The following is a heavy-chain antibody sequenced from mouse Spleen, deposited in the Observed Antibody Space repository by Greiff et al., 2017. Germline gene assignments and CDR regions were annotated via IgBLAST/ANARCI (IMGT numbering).Heavy chain of an antibody. CDR2: ISSGGSYT. CDR3: TRVYDYDWFAY. Sequence: EVHLVESGGGLVKPGGSLKLSCAASGFTFSSYTMSWVRQTPEKRLEWVATISSGGSYTYYPDSVKGRFTISRDNAKNTLYLQMSSLKSEDTAMYYCTRVYDYDWFAYWGQGTLVTVSA. D-gene: IGHD2-4*01. CDR1: GFTFSSYT. V-gene: IGHV5-6-4*01. J-gene: IGHJ3*01.